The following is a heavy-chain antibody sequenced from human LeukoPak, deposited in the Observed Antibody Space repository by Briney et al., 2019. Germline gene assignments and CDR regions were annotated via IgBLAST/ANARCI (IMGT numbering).Heavy chain of an antibody. V-gene: IGHV1-69*13. Sequence: ASVKVSCKASGGTLSSYAISWVRQAPGQGLEWMGGIIPIFGTANYAQKFQVRVTITADESTSTAYMELSSLRSEDTAVYYCARGMKQQLWAFDYWGQGTLVTVSS. D-gene: IGHD6-13*01. CDR3: ARGMKQQLWAFDY. J-gene: IGHJ4*02. CDR2: IIPIFGTA. CDR1: GGTLSSYA.